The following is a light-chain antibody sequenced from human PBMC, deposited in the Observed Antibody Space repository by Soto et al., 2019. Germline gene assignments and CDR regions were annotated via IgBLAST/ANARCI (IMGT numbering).Light chain of an antibody. V-gene: IGLV2-14*01. Sequence: QSVLTQPASVSGSPGQSITISCTGTSSDIGGYNYVSWYQQHPGKVPKLMIYDVSNRPSGVSNRFSGSKSGSTASLTISGLQAEDEADYYCSSYTTSPLSYVFGTGTKVTVL. CDR2: DVS. J-gene: IGLJ1*01. CDR3: SSYTTSPLSYV. CDR1: SSDIGGYNY.